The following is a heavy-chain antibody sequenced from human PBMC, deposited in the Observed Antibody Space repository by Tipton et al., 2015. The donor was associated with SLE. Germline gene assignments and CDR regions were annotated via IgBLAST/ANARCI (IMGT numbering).Heavy chain of an antibody. V-gene: IGHV4-39*07. J-gene: IGHJ6*02. CDR2: IHYTGNT. Sequence: TLSLTCTISGDSIRGSTYYWGWIRQPPGKGREWIGNIHYTGNTYYNPSLKSRATVSVDTSKNQFSLRLNSVTAADTAVYYCARPSFYGMDVWGQGTTVTVSS. CDR1: GDSIRGSTYY. CDR3: ARPSFYGMDV. D-gene: IGHD2-2*01.